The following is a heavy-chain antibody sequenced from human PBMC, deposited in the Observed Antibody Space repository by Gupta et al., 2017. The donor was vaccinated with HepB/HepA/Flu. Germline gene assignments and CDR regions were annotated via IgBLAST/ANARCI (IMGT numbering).Heavy chain of an antibody. Sequence: QVQLVESGGGVVQPGRSLRLSCAASGFTFSSYGMPWVRQAPGKGLEWVAVISYDGSNKYYADSVKGRFTISRDNSKNTLYLQMNSLRAEDTAVYYCAKGGEWVIGPLGDWGQGTLVTVSS. CDR1: GFTFSSYG. CDR2: ISYDGSNK. V-gene: IGHV3-30*18. CDR3: AKGGEWVIGPLGD. J-gene: IGHJ4*02. D-gene: IGHD7-27*01.